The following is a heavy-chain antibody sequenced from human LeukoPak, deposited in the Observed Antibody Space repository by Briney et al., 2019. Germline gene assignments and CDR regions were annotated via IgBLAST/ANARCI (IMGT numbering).Heavy chain of an antibody. D-gene: IGHD5-12*01. CDR1: GYNFNNHD. CDR3: AKSSGYYFFEY. Sequence: ASVKVSCKASGYNFNNHDINWVRQATGQGLEWLGRMNPNSGNAGYAQKLQGRVTMTWDSSTNTAYLEVTALRSDDTAVYYCAKSSGYYFFEYWGQGTLVTVSS. J-gene: IGHJ4*02. V-gene: IGHV1-8*01. CDR2: MNPNSGNA.